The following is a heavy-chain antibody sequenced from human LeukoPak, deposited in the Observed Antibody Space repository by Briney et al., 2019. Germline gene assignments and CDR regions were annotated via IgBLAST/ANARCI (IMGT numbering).Heavy chain of an antibody. V-gene: IGHV3-66*01. CDR2: IYSGGTT. J-gene: IGHJ4*02. D-gene: IGHD3-16*02. CDR3: ARDLATRQRTGLYDS. Sequence: GGSLRLSCAASGFTFGSYGMTWGRQAPGKGLEWVSLIYSGGTTYYADSVKGRITISRDNSRNTLYLQMNSLRAEDTAVYYCARDLATRQRTGLYDSWGQGALVTVSS. CDR1: GFTFGSYG.